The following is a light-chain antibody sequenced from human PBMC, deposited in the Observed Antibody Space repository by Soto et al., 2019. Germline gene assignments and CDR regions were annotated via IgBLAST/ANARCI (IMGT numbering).Light chain of an antibody. Sequence: QSALTQPASVSGSPGQSITISCTGTSSDVGNYNLVSWYQQHPGKAPKLIIYEVSKRPSGVSNRFSGSKSGNTASLTISGLQAEDEADSYCCSYAGSSTFVFGTGTKVTVL. CDR1: SSDVGNYNL. J-gene: IGLJ1*01. V-gene: IGLV2-23*02. CDR3: CSYAGSSTFV. CDR2: EVS.